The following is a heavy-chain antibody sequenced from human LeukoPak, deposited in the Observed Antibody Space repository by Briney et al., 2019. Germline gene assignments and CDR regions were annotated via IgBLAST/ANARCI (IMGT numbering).Heavy chain of an antibody. V-gene: IGHV3-48*03. CDR2: ISSSGSTI. CDR1: GFTFSSYE. CDR3: ASPGKDILTGYYKFY. J-gene: IGHJ4*02. D-gene: IGHD3-9*01. Sequence: GGSLRLSCAASGFTFSSYEMNWVRQAPGKGLEWVSYISSSGSTIYYADSVKGRFTISRDNAKNSLYLQMNSLRAEDTAVYYCASPGKDILTGYYKFYWGQGTLVTVSS.